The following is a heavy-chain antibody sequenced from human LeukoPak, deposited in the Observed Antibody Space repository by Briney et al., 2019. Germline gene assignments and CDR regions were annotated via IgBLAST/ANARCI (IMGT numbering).Heavy chain of an antibody. CDR3: AKFLGGIAAAGRYFDY. CDR2: ISGSGGST. V-gene: IGHV3-23*01. J-gene: IGHJ4*02. CDR1: GFRFSDYW. D-gene: IGHD6-13*01. Sequence: GGSLGLSCAASGFRFSDYWMTWVRQAPGKGLEWVSAISGSGGSTYYADSVKGRFTISRDNSKNTLYLQMNSLRAEDTAVYYCAKFLGGIAAAGRYFDYWGQGTLVTVSS.